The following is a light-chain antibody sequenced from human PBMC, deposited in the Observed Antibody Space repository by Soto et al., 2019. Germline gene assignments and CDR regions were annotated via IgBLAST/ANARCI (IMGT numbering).Light chain of an antibody. CDR1: QTISSW. CDR3: QHYNSYSEA. V-gene: IGKV1-5*03. J-gene: IGKJ1*01. Sequence: DIRMTQSPSTVSGSVGDRDTITCRASQTISSWLAWYQQKPGKAPKLLIYKASTLKSGVPSRFSGSGSGTEFTLTISSLQPDDFATYYCQHYNSYSEAFGQGTKVDIK. CDR2: KAS.